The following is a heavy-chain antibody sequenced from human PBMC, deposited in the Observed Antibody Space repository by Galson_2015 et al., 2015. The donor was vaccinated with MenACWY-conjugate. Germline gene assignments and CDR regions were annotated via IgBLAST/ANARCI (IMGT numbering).Heavy chain of an antibody. V-gene: IGHV3-48*04. J-gene: IGHJ4*02. CDR2: ISSSSSTI. CDR1: GLTFSRYS. Sequence: SLRLSCAVSGLTFSRYSMNWVRQAPGKGLEWVSYISSSSSTIYYADSVRGRFTISRDNAKNSLYLQMDSLRAEDSAIYYCASGLNYCGAGCSDYWGQASLVTLSS. D-gene: IGHD2-21*02. CDR3: ASGLNYCGAGCSDY.